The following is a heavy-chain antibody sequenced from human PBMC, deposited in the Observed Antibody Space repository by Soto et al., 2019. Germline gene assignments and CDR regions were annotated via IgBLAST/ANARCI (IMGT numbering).Heavy chain of an antibody. J-gene: IGHJ4*02. CDR1: GFTFTSSA. D-gene: IGHD4-17*01. CDR2: IVVGSGNT. Sequence: SVKVSCKASGFTFTSSAVQWVRQARGQRLEWIGWIVVGSGNTNYVQKFQERVTITRDMSTSTVYMELSSLRSEDTAVYYCARSPLDGDFDYWGQGTLVTVSS. V-gene: IGHV1-58*01. CDR3: ARSPLDGDFDY.